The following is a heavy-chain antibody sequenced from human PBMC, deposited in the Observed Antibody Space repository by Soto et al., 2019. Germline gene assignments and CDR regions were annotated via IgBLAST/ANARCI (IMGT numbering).Heavy chain of an antibody. J-gene: IGHJ4*02. Sequence: QVQLQESGPGLVKPSQTLSLTCTVSGGSISSGGYYWSWIRQHPGKGLEWIGYIYYSGSTYYNPSLKSRVTISVDTSKNQFSLKLSSVTAADTAVYYCARDHGDYYDSSGYYYSHYFDYWGQGTLVTVSS. CDR3: ARDHGDYYDSSGYYYSHYFDY. CDR1: GGSISSGGYY. CDR2: IYYSGST. D-gene: IGHD3-22*01. V-gene: IGHV4-31*03.